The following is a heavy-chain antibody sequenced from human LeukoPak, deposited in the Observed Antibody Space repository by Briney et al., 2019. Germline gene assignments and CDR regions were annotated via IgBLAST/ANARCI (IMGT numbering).Heavy chain of an antibody. CDR1: GFTFSSYW. J-gene: IGHJ5*02. CDR3: ASTYYYGVWFDP. Sequence: GESLRLSCAASGFTFSSYWMTWVRHAPGKGLEWVANIKQDGSEKYYVDSVKGRFTISRDNAENSLYLQMNGLRVEDTAVYYCASTYYYGVWFDPWGQGTLVTVSS. CDR2: IKQDGSEK. V-gene: IGHV3-7*01. D-gene: IGHD3-22*01.